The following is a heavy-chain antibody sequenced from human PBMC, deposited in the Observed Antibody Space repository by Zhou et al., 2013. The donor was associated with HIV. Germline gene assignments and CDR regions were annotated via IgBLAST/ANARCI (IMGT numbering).Heavy chain of an antibody. D-gene: IGHD3-16*01. Sequence: VQLQESGPGLVKPAQTLSLTCTVSGGSISSGSYYWSWIRQPPGKGLEWIGYIYTSGSTNYNPSLKSRVTISIDTSKNQFSLKLSSVTAADTAVYYCARDDGGAIDYWGQGTLVIVSS. CDR2: IYTSGST. J-gene: IGHJ4*02. V-gene: IGHV4-61*09. CDR3: ARDDGGAIDY. CDR1: GGSISSGSYY.